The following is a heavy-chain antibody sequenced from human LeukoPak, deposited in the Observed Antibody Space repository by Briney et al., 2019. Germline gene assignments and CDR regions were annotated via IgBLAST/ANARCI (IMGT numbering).Heavy chain of an antibody. CDR1: GGTFSSCA. J-gene: IGHJ5*02. CDR2: IIPIFGTA. Sequence: ASVKVSCKASGGTFSSCAISWVRQAPGQGLEWMGGIIPIFGTANYAQKFQGRVTITTDESTSTAYMELSSLRPEDTAVYYCARDGYDILTGYNWFDPWGQGTLVTVSS. D-gene: IGHD3-9*01. CDR3: ARDGYDILTGYNWFDP. V-gene: IGHV1-69*05.